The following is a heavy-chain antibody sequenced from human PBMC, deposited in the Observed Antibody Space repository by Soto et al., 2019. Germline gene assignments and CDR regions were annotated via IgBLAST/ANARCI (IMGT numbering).Heavy chain of an antibody. CDR2: INAGNGNT. V-gene: IGHV1-3*01. CDR1: GYTFTSYA. CDR3: ARDAHVAGVATAFGYYYYMDV. J-gene: IGHJ6*03. Sequence: ASVKVSCKASGYTFTSYAMHWVRQAPGQRLEWMGWINAGNGNTKYSQKFQGRVTITRDTSASTAYMELSSLRSEDTAVYYCARDAHVAGVATAFGYYYYMDVWGKGTTVTVSS. D-gene: IGHD2-15*01.